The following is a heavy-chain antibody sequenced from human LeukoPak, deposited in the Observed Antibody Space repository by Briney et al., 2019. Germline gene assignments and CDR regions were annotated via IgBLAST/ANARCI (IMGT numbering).Heavy chain of an antibody. CDR1: SYTFTSYG. CDR3: ARGLVGSGYYRFDY. V-gene: IGHV1-18*01. CDR2: ISAYNGNT. J-gene: IGHJ4*02. Sequence: ASVKVSCKASSYTFTSYGISWVRQAPRQGLEWMGWISAYNGNTNYAQKLQGRVTMTTDTSTSTAYMELRSLRSDDTAVYYCARGLVGSGYYRFDYWGQGTLVTVSS. D-gene: IGHD3-3*01.